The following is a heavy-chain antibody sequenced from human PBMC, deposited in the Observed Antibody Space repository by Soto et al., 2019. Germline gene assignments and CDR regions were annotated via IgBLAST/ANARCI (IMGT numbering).Heavy chain of an antibody. Sequence: GGSLRLSCAASGFTFSRYGFHWVRQAPGKGLEWVAVILYDGSKKHCLDSAKGRFTISRDDSKNTVYLQMNSLRVEDTAMYYCVRGDRGYDFWNPQNWFDPWGQGTLVTVSS. D-gene: IGHD3-3*01. CDR2: ILYDGSKK. CDR1: GFTFSRYG. J-gene: IGHJ5*02. CDR3: VRGDRGYDFWNPQNWFDP. V-gene: IGHV3-33*05.